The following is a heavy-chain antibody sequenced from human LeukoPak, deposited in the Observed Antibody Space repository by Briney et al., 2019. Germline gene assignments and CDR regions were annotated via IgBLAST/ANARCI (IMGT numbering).Heavy chain of an antibody. CDR2: ISGSGGST. J-gene: IGHJ4*02. Sequence: GGSLRLSCAASGFTFDDYAMHWVRQAPGKGLEWVSLISGSGGSTYYADSVKGRFTISRDNSKDSLYLQMNSLSTEDTALYYCAKDSGTYYYGSGSYFPIDYWGQGTLVTVSS. V-gene: IGHV3-43*02. CDR1: GFTFDDYA. D-gene: IGHD3-10*01. CDR3: AKDSGTYYYGSGSYFPIDY.